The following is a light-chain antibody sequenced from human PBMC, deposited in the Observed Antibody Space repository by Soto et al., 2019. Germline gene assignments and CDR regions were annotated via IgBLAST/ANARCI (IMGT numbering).Light chain of an antibody. CDR3: NSYTSSSTVV. Sequence: QSVLTQPASVSGSPGQSITISCTGTSSDVGGYNYVSWYQHHPGKAPKLMIYEVSDRPPGVSNRFSGSKSGNTASLTISGLQAEDDADYYCNSYTSSSTVVFGGGTKLTVL. CDR1: SSDVGGYNY. V-gene: IGLV2-14*01. J-gene: IGLJ2*01. CDR2: EVS.